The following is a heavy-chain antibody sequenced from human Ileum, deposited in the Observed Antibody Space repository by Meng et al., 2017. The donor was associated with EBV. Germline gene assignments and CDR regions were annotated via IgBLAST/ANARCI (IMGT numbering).Heavy chain of an antibody. Sequence: SAPRLGKPSAPLPPPCTALGGPSSTGNFHWVWIRQSPGKALECIGTIYYRGNTFYNPSLKSRLTISIDTSKNEFSLTLRSVTAADTALYYCASAYDYGDYEAFAYWGPGSLVTVSS. CDR3: ASAYDYGDYEAFAY. CDR1: GGPSSTGNFH. CDR2: IYYRGNT. V-gene: IGHV4-39*07. D-gene: IGHD4-17*01. J-gene: IGHJ4*02.